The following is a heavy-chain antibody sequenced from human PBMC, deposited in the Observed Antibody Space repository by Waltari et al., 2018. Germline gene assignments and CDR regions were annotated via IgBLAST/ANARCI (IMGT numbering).Heavy chain of an antibody. D-gene: IGHD2-2*02. Sequence: EVQLVQSGAEVKKPGATVKISCTASGYTFTDSYMHWVQQAPGKGLEWMGRVDPEEGETIYAEKCKGRVTITADTSTDTAYMELSSLRAEDTAVDYGATDLTYTVWGQGTLVTVSS. CDR1: GYTFTDSY. CDR3: ATDLTYTV. J-gene: IGHJ4*02. V-gene: IGHV1-69-2*01. CDR2: VDPEEGET.